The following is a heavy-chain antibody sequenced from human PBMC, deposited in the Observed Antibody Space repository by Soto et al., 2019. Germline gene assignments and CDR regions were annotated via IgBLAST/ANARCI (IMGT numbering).Heavy chain of an antibody. CDR3: ARTSYYDSTGYYNLDV. CDR1: GATITSNNW. Sequence: QVQLQESGPGLVKPSGTLSLTCAVSGATITSNNWWAWLRRSPGKGLEWIGEIHHSETTNYNPSLNSRVSISVDKSKNQFSLKLNSVNAADTADYYCARTSYYDSTGYYNLDVWGPGTTVTVSS. J-gene: IGHJ6*02. V-gene: IGHV4-4*02. CDR2: IHHSETT. D-gene: IGHD3-22*01.